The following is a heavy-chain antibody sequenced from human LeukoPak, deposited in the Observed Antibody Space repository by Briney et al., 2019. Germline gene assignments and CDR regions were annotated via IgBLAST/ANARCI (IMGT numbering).Heavy chain of an antibody. CDR2: INHSGGT. CDR1: GGSFSGYY. V-gene: IGHV4-34*01. CDR3: ARVNYDFWSGYLDY. Sequence: SETLSLTCAVYGGSFSGYYWSWIRQPPGKGLEWIGEINHSGGTNYNPSLKSRVTISVDTSKNQFSLKLSSVTAADTAVYYCARVNYDFWSGYLDYWGQGTLVTVSS. D-gene: IGHD3-3*01. J-gene: IGHJ4*02.